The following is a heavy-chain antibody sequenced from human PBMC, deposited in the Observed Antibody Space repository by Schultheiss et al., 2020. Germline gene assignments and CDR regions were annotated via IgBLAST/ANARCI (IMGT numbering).Heavy chain of an antibody. CDR3: AKGNKGMDV. D-gene: IGHD2/OR15-2a*01. V-gene: IGHV3-23*01. J-gene: IGHJ6*02. CDR2: ISSSSSYI. CDR1: GFTFSSYA. Sequence: GGSLRLSCAASGFTFSSYAMHWVRQAPGKGLEWVSSISSSSSYIYYADSVKGRFTISRDNSKNTLYLQMNSLRAEDTAVYYCAKGNKGMDVWGQGTTVTVSS.